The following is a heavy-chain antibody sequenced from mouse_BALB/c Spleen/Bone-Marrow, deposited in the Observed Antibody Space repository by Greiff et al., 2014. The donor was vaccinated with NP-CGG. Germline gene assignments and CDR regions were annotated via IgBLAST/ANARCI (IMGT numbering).Heavy chain of an antibody. CDR3: ARVYLWYFDV. CDR1: GFSLTSYG. CDR2: IWAGGST. V-gene: IGHV2-9*02. D-gene: IGHD2-3*01. Sequence: QVQLKESGPGLVAPSQSLSITCTVSGFSLTSYGVHWVRQPPGKGLEWLGVIWAGGSTNYNSALMSRLSISRDNSKSRVFLKMNSLQTDDTAMYYCARVYLWYFDVWGAGTTVTVSS. J-gene: IGHJ1*01.